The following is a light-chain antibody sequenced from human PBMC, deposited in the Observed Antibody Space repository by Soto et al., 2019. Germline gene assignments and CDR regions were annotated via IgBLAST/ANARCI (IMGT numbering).Light chain of an antibody. CDR1: SSNIGAGYD. CDR2: GNS. CDR3: QSYDSSLSGSWV. V-gene: IGLV1-40*01. J-gene: IGLJ3*02. Sequence: QSVLTQPPSVSGAPGQRVTISCTGSSSNIGAGYDVHWYQQLPGTAPKLLIYGNSNRPSGVPDRFSGSQSGTSASLAITGLQDGDEADYYCQSYDSSLSGSWVFGGGTKLTVL.